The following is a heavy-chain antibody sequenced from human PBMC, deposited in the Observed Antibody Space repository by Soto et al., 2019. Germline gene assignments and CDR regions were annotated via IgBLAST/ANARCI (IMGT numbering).Heavy chain of an antibody. D-gene: IGHD5-18*01. CDR2: ISAYNGNT. V-gene: IGHV1-18*01. Sequence: ASVKVSCKASGYTFTSYGISWVRQAPGQGLEWMGWISAYNGNTNYAQKLRGRVTMTTDTSTSTAYMGLRSLRSEDTAVYYCARDQSGYSYGTYYYYGMDVWGQGTTVTVSS. CDR1: GYTFTSYG. CDR3: ARDQSGYSYGTYYYYGMDV. J-gene: IGHJ6*02.